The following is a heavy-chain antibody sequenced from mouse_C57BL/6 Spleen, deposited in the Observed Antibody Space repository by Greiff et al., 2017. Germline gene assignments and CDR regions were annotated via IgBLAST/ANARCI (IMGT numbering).Heavy chain of an antibody. D-gene: IGHD2-4*01. V-gene: IGHV14-3*01. Sequence: VQLQQSVAELVRPGASVKLSCTASGFNIKNTSMHWVKQRPEQGLEWIGSIDPANGNTKYAPKFQGKATITADTSSNTAYLQLSSLTSEDTAIXYCARRYDYDGAMDYWGQGTSVTVSS. CDR2: IDPANGNT. CDR1: GFNIKNTS. CDR3: ARRYDYDGAMDY. J-gene: IGHJ4*01.